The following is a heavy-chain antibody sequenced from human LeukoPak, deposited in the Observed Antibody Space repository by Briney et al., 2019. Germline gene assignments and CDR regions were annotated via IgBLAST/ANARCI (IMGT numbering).Heavy chain of an antibody. Sequence: GGSLRLSCAASGFTFSSYGMHWVRQAPGKGLEWLAFIRYDGSNKYYADSVKGRFTISRDNSKNTLYLQMNSLRAEDTAVYYCAKDNSGDGYNAYFDYWGQGTLVTVSS. CDR3: AKDNSGDGYNAYFDY. V-gene: IGHV3-30*02. J-gene: IGHJ4*02. D-gene: IGHD5-24*01. CDR2: IRYDGSNK. CDR1: GFTFSSYG.